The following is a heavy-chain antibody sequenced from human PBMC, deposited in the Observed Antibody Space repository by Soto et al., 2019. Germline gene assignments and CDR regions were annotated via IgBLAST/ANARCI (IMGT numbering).Heavy chain of an antibody. D-gene: IGHD3-16*01. CDR3: ARDDYKDGGNNWFDP. CDR1: GGSITNYY. CDR2: MYTKERT. V-gene: IGHV4-4*07. Sequence: QVQLQQSGPGLVKASETLSLTCTVSGGSITNYYWSWIRQPAGKGLEWIGRMYTKERTNYNLSFMSRVTMSVDTSKNQFSLKLNAVTAADTAVYYCARDDYKDGGNNWFDPWGQGTLVTVSS. J-gene: IGHJ5*02.